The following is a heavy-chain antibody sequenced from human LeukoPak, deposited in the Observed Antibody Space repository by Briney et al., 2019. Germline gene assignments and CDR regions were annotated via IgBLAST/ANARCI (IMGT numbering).Heavy chain of an antibody. J-gene: IGHJ5*02. V-gene: IGHV1-2*02. D-gene: IGHD4-11*01. Sequence: GASVKVSCKASGYTFTGYYMHWVRQAPAQGLEWMGWINPNSGGTNYAQKFQGRVTMTRDTSISTAYMELSRLRSDDAAVYYWATTVKGGGNWFVPWGQGTLVTVSS. CDR3: ATTVKGGGNWFVP. CDR2: INPNSGGT. CDR1: GYTFTGYY.